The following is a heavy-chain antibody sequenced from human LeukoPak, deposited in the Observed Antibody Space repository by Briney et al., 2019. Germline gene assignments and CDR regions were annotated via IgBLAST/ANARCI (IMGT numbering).Heavy chain of an antibody. CDR1: GFTFSSYE. CDR3: ARALTGDYYYYYYMDV. CDR2: ISSSGSTI. Sequence: GGSLRLSCAASGFTFSSYEMNWVRQAPGKGLEWVSYISSSGSTIYYADSVKRRFTISRDNDKSSLYLQMNSLRAEDTAVYYCARALTGDYYYYYYMDVWGKGTTVTVSS. V-gene: IGHV3-48*03. D-gene: IGHD3-10*01. J-gene: IGHJ6*03.